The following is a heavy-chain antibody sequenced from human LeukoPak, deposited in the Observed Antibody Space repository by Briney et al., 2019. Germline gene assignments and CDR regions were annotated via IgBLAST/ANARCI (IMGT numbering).Heavy chain of an antibody. Sequence: PGGSLRLSCAASGFTFSSYAMSWVRQAPGKGLEWVSAISGSGATTYYADSVKGRFTISRDNSKNTLYLQMNSLRAEDTAVYYCARDDSSGYADFDYWGQGTLVTVSS. V-gene: IGHV3-23*01. CDR2: ISGSGATT. CDR3: ARDDSSGYADFDY. J-gene: IGHJ4*02. CDR1: GFTFSSYA. D-gene: IGHD3-22*01.